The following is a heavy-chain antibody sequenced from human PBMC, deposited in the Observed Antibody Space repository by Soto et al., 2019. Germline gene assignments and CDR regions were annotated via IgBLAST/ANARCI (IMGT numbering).Heavy chain of an antibody. CDR3: ARDRYMYCSGGSCSNFDY. V-gene: IGHV3-48*01. Sequence: GGSLRLSCAASGFTFSSYSMNWVRQAPGKGLEWVSYISSSSSTIYYADSVKGRFTISRDNAKNSLYLQMNSLRAEDTAVYYCARDRYMYCSGGSCSNFDYWGQGTLVTVSS. J-gene: IGHJ4*02. CDR1: GFTFSSYS. CDR2: ISSSSSTI. D-gene: IGHD2-15*01.